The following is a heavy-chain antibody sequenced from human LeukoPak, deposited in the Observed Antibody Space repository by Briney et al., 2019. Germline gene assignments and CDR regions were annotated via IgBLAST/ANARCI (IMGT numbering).Heavy chain of an antibody. V-gene: IGHV3-33*01. CDR1: GFTFSNYG. J-gene: IGHJ4*02. D-gene: IGHD5-24*01. CDR3: ARARDCYRTDYFDY. CDR2: IWYDGSNK. Sequence: PGGSLRLPCAASGFTFSNYGMHWVRQAPGKGLEWVAVIWYDGSNKYYADSVKGRFTISRDNSKNTLYLQMNSLRAEDTAVYYCARARDCYRTDYFDYWGQGTLVTVSS.